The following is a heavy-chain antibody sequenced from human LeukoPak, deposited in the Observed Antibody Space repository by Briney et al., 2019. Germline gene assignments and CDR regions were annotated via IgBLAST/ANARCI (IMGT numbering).Heavy chain of an antibody. CDR2: ISSSSTYT. CDR1: GFTFSDYY. V-gene: IGHV3-11*05. Sequence: GGSLRLSCAVSGFTFSDYYMTWIRQAPGKGLEWVSYISSSSTYTNYADSVKGPFTISRDNAKNSLYLQMNSLRAEDTAVYYCARERTYSSGWYLIDYWGQGTLVTVSS. D-gene: IGHD6-19*01. CDR3: ARERTYSSGWYLIDY. J-gene: IGHJ4*02.